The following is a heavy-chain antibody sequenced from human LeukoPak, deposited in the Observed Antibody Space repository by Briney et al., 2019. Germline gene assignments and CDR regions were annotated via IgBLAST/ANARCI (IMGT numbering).Heavy chain of an antibody. V-gene: IGHV1-18*01. CDR2: ISAYNGNT. J-gene: IGHJ5*02. CDR1: GYTFTSYG. Sequence: EASVKVSFKASGYTFTSYGISWVRQAPGQGGEWMGWISAYNGNTNYAQKLQGRVTITTDTSTSTAYMELRSLRSDDTAVYYCAREGAVYYDSSGPWFHPWGQGTLVTVSS. CDR3: AREGAVYYDSSGPWFHP. D-gene: IGHD3-22*01.